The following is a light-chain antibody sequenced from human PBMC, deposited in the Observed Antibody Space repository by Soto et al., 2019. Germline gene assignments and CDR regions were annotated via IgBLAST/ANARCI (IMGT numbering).Light chain of an antibody. CDR2: GVS. Sequence: IVLTQSPATLSVSPGERATISCRASQSVTSNLAWYQQKPGQAPRLLIYGVSTRATGVPARFSGSGSGTDFTLTITSPQSEDFAVYYCQQYNNWPPWTFGQGTKVEFK. CDR1: QSVTSN. J-gene: IGKJ1*01. CDR3: QQYNNWPPWT. V-gene: IGKV3-15*01.